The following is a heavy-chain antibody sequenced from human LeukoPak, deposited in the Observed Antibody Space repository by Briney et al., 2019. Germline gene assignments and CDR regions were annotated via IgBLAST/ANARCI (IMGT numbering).Heavy chain of an antibody. D-gene: IGHD2-2*01. J-gene: IGHJ4*02. Sequence: GGSLRLSCVASGFTFSSYAMNWVRQAPGKGLEWVSAISSSDGSTYYADSVKGRSTISRDNSKNTLYLQMNSLRAEDTAVYYCARAGLRYCSSTSCYRAFDYWGQGTLVTVSS. V-gene: IGHV3-23*01. CDR2: ISSSDGST. CDR1: GFTFSSYA. CDR3: ARAGLRYCSSTSCYRAFDY.